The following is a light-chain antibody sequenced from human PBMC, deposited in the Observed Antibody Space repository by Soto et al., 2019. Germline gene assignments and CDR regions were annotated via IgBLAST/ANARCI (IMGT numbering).Light chain of an antibody. CDR1: SSDVGSYNY. J-gene: IGLJ1*01. CDR2: EVS. Sequence: QSALTQPASVSGSPGQSITLSCTGTSSDVGSYNYVSWYQQHPGKAPKLLSYEVSDRPSGVSSRFSGSKSGNTASLTISGLQAEDEADYYCSSYTSSSTLYVFGTGTKVTVL. V-gene: IGLV2-14*01. CDR3: SSYTSSSTLYV.